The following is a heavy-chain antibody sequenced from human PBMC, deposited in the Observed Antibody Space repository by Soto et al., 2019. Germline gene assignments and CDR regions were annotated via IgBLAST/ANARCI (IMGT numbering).Heavy chain of an antibody. J-gene: IGHJ4*02. CDR3: ARDLGTTRPQDY. CDR2: ISWDSGRI. Sequence: EVQVVESGGGLVQPGRSLRLSCVVSGFTSEDYSMHWVRQAPGKGLEWVSAISWDSGRIGYADSVRGRFTISRDNAKYSLYLQMNSLRPEDTALYYCARDLGTTRPQDYWGQGTLVTVSS. V-gene: IGHV3-9*02. D-gene: IGHD7-27*01. CDR1: GFTSEDYS.